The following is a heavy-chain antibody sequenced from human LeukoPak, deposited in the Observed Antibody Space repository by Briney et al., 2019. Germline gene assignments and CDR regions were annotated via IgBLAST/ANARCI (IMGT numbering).Heavy chain of an antibody. J-gene: IGHJ4*02. Sequence: SETLSLTCTVSGGSISSGGYYWSWIRQHPGKGLEWIGYIYYSGSTYYNPSLKSRVTISVDTSKNQFSLKLSSVTAADTAVYYCARVPRVVPAAIKPSPVDYWGQGTLVTVSS. CDR2: IYYSGST. V-gene: IGHV4-31*03. CDR3: ARVPRVVPAAIKPSPVDY. CDR1: GGSISSGGYY. D-gene: IGHD2-2*01.